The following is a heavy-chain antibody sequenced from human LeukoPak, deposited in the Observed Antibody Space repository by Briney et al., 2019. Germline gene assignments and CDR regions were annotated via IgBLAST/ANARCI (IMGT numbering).Heavy chain of an antibody. D-gene: IGHD3-10*01. Sequence: PSETLSLTCAVYGGSFSGYYWSWVRQPPGKGLEWIGEINHSGRTNYNPSLKSRVTISVDTSNNHFSLKLSSVTAADTAVYYCSRILLWFGELTHFDSWGQGTLVTVSS. V-gene: IGHV4-34*01. CDR3: SRILLWFGELTHFDS. CDR1: GGSFSGYY. CDR2: INHSGRT. J-gene: IGHJ4*02.